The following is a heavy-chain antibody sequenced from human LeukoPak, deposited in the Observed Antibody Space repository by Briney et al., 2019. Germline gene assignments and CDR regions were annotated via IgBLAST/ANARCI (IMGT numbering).Heavy chain of an antibody. CDR1: GYTLTELS. D-gene: IGHD1-26*01. V-gene: IGHV1-24*01. Sequence: ASVKVSCKVSGYTLTELSMHWVRQAPGKGLEWMGGFDPEDGETIYAQKFQGRVTMNEDTSTDTAYMELSSLRSEDTAVYYCATTGNGGARAWVVKYYFDYWGQGTLVTVSS. CDR2: FDPEDGET. CDR3: ATTGNGGARAWVVKYYFDY. J-gene: IGHJ4*02.